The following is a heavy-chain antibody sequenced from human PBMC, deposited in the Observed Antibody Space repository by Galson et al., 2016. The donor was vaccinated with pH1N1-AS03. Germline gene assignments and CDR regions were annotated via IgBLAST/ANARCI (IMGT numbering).Heavy chain of an antibody. D-gene: IGHD6-19*01. V-gene: IGHV3-7*03. J-gene: IGHJ4*02. CDR2: ITEDGSQK. Sequence: SLRLSCAASELTFSNYYMSWVRQAPGKGLEWVATITEDGSQKYYEDSVRGRFTISRDNAKNSLHLQMDSLRADDTTTYYCAREYTSGKPTHYDSWGQGTLVTVSS. CDR1: ELTFSNYY. CDR3: AREYTSGKPTHYDS.